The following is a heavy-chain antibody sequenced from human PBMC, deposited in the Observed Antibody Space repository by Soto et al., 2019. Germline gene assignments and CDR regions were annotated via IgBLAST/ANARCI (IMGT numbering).Heavy chain of an antibody. CDR3: AKASLWGPHFDY. CDR2: ISGSGGSA. Sequence: GGSLRLSCAASAFTFSTYAMSWVRQAPGKGLEWVSAISGSGGSAYYADSVKGRFTISRDNSKNTLYLEMNSLRAEDTAVYYCAKASLWGPHFDYWGQGTLVTVSS. D-gene: IGHD3-16*01. CDR1: AFTFSTYA. V-gene: IGHV3-23*01. J-gene: IGHJ4*02.